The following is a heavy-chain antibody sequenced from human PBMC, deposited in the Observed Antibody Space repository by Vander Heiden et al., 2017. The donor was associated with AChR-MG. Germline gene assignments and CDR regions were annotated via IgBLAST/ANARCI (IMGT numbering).Heavy chain of an antibody. D-gene: IGHD2-15*01. J-gene: IGHJ1*01. CDR2: IYYSGST. Sequence: QVQLPESGPGLVQPSVTLSSTSTVPGGSISRYYRSWIRQPPGKGLEWIAYIYYSGSTNYNPSLKSRVTISVDTSKIQFSLKLSSVTAADTAVYYCASSCGSGGSCYSSPEYFQHWGQGTLVTVSS. CDR3: ASSCGSGGSCYSSPEYFQH. CDR1: GGSISRYY. V-gene: IGHV4-59*01.